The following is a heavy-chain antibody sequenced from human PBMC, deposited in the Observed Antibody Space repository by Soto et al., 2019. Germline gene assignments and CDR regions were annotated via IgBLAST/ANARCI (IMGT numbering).Heavy chain of an antibody. D-gene: IGHD3-16*02. CDR3: ARDRGYVWGSYRHISDY. J-gene: IGHJ4*02. V-gene: IGHV1-18*01. CDR2: ISAYNAQT. CDR1: GYSFTSYG. Sequence: ASVKVSCKASGYSFTSYGISWVRQAPGQGLEWMGWISAYNAQTNYAQKIQGRVTMTTDTSTSTAYMELRSLRSDDTAVYYCARDRGYVWGSYRHISDYWGQGTQVTVS.